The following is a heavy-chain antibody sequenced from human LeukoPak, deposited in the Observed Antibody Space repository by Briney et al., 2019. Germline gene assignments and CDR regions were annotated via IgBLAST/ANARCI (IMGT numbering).Heavy chain of an antibody. CDR3: ARPPAVCSGGSCYPYYFDY. Sequence: PGGSLRLSCAASGFTFSSYLMHWVRQAPGKGLVWVSHINTVGSRTSYADSVKGRFTISRDNAKNTLYLQMNSLRAEDTAVYYCARPPAVCSGGSCYPYYFDYWGQGTLVTASS. CDR1: GFTFSSYL. D-gene: IGHD2-15*01. CDR2: INTVGSRT. V-gene: IGHV3-74*01. J-gene: IGHJ4*02.